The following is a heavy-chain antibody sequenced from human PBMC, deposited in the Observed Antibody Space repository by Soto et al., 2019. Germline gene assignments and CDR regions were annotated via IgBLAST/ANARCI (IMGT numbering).Heavy chain of an antibody. CDR2: ICYDGSNK. CDR3: AGDGSALATSGSYVHD. V-gene: IGHV3-33*01. D-gene: IGHD3-10*01. J-gene: IGHJ4*02. CDR1: GFTFSTYA. Sequence: QVQLVESGGGVVQPGRSLRLSCVASGFTFSTYAMHWVRQAPGKGLEWVALICYDGSNKYYADSVKGRFTISRDNSKNTLYQQRNCLTADGPGVYDWAGDGSALATSGSYVHDWGKGNPVTVSS.